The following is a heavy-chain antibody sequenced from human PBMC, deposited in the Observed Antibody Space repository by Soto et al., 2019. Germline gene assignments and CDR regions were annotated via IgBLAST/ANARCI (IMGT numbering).Heavy chain of an antibody. Sequence: SETLSLTCAVSGGSISSSNWWSWVRQPPGKGLEWIGEIYHSGSTNYNPSLKSRVTISVDKSKNQFSLKLSSVTAADTAVYYCARVLGYYGSGSYYNRILDYWGQGTLVTVSS. CDR2: IYHSGST. CDR3: ARVLGYYGSGSYYNRILDY. J-gene: IGHJ4*02. V-gene: IGHV4-4*02. CDR1: GGSISSSNW. D-gene: IGHD3-10*01.